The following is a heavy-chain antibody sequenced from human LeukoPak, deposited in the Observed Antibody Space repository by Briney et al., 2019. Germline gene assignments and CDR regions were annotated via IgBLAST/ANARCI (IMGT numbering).Heavy chain of an antibody. Sequence: ASVKVSCKASGGTFSNYAINWVRQAPGQGFEWMGGIIPIFGTTNYAQKFQGRVTITADEPTTTAYMELNSLRSEDTAMYFCARQRTGRFDYWGQGTLVTVSS. CDR2: IIPIFGTT. V-gene: IGHV1-69*13. CDR1: GGTFSNYA. D-gene: IGHD1-1*01. CDR3: ARQRTGRFDY. J-gene: IGHJ4*02.